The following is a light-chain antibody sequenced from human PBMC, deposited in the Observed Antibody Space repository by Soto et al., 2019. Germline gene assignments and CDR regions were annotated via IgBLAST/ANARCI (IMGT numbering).Light chain of an antibody. CDR3: QHYRSSPLT. CDR2: GAS. J-gene: IGKJ4*01. CDR1: QSVDSGD. V-gene: IGKV3-20*01. Sequence: VLTQSPGTLSLSPGERATLFCRAGQSVDSGDLAWYQQKPGQAPRLLIYGASSRATGIPDRFSGGGSGTDFTLNISSLEPEDVAVYYCQHYRSSPLTFGGGTKVEIK.